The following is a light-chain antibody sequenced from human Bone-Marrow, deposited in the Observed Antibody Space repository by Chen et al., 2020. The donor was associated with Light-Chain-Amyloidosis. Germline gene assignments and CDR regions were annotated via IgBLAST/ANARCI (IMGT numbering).Light chain of an antibody. CDR1: QSVLYTSNNKNY. Sequence: DIVMTQSPDSLAVSLGERASINCKSSQSVLYTSNNKNYLVWYQQKPGQPPKLLIHWASTRESGVPDRFSGSGSGTDFTLTSSSLQAEDVAVYYCQQYYITPITFGQGTRLEIK. J-gene: IGKJ5*01. CDR3: QQYYITPIT. CDR2: WAS. V-gene: IGKV4-1*01.